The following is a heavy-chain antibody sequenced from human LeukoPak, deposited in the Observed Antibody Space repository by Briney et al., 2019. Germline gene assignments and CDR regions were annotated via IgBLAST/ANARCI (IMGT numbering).Heavy chain of an antibody. J-gene: IGHJ4*02. Sequence: GGSLRLSCAASGFTISSYAMSWVRQAPGKGLEWVSAISGSGGSTYYADSVKGRFTISRDNSKNTLYLQMSSLRAEDTAVYYCAKPLSGWYSFDYWGQGTLVTVSS. CDR2: ISGSGGST. V-gene: IGHV3-23*01. CDR3: AKPLSGWYSFDY. CDR1: GFTISSYA. D-gene: IGHD6-19*01.